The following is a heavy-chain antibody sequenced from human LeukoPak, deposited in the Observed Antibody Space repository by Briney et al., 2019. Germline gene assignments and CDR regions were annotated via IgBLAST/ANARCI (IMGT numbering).Heavy chain of an antibody. V-gene: IGHV1-2*02. CDR2: INPNSGGT. CDR1: GYTFTGYY. D-gene: IGHD1-1*01. J-gene: IGHJ5*02. CDR3: ARDGDNWNDLWFDP. Sequence: ASVKVSCKASGYTFTGYYMHWVRQAPGQGLEWMGWINPNSGGTNYAQKFQGRVTMTRDTSISTAYMELSRLRSDDTAVYYSARDGDNWNDLWFDPWGQGTLVTVSS.